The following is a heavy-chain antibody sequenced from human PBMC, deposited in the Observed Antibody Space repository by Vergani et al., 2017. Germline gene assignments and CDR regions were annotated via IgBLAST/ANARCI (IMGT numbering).Heavy chain of an antibody. V-gene: IGHV4-4*07. D-gene: IGHD2-21*01. Sequence: QVHLQESGPGVVKPSDTLSLTCTVPGGSMSDFYWSWIRQPAGSGLEWVGRIYPNGNGNYNVSLRSRLTMPIDTSRSQFSLSLSSVTAADTAVYYCARGNCGVNCAKYNWLSPWGRGILVTVSS. CDR3: ARGNCGVNCAKYNWLSP. CDR2: IYPNGNG. J-gene: IGHJ5*02. CDR1: GGSMSDFY.